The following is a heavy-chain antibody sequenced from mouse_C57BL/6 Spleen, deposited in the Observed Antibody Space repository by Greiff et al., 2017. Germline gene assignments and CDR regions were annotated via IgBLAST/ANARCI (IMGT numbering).Heavy chain of an antibody. J-gene: IGHJ3*01. Sequence: VQLQQSGAELVKPGASVKISCKASGYAFSSYWMHWVKQRPGKGLEWIGEIYPGDGDTNYNGKFKGKATMTADKSSSTAYMQLSSLTSEDSEVYFCARSNYGSSCWFDYWGQGTTVTVSA. CDR3: ARSNYGSSCWFDY. CDR2: IYPGDGDT. CDR1: GYAFSSYW. V-gene: IGHV1-80*01. D-gene: IGHD1-1*01.